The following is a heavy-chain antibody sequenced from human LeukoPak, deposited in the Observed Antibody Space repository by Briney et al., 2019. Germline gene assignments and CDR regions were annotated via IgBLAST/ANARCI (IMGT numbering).Heavy chain of an antibody. CDR1: GGSISTYY. Sequence: MSSETLSLTCFVSGGSISTYYGTCIRQPPGKGLEWIGFVYYNGITKYNPSLQSRVSISVDTSKNQFSLKLNSVTAADTAVYYCARRLAVTGRYYFDYWGQGALVTVSS. V-gene: IGHV4-59*08. CDR2: VYYNGIT. CDR3: ARRLAVTGRYYFDY. J-gene: IGHJ4*02. D-gene: IGHD6-19*01.